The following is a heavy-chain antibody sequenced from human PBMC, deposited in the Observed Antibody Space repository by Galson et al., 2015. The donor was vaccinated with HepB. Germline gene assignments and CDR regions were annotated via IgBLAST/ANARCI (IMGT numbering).Heavy chain of an antibody. Sequence: SLRLSCAASGFTNYWMHWVHHAPGRGLVWVSRINSDGSSTSYADSVKGRFTISRDNAKNTLYLQMNSLRDEDTAVYYCAREGRRTGEVTKAFDMWVQGTMVTVSS. V-gene: IGHV3-74*01. CDR2: INSDGSST. J-gene: IGHJ3*02. D-gene: IGHD7-27*01. CDR1: GFTNYW. CDR3: AREGRRTGEVTKAFDM.